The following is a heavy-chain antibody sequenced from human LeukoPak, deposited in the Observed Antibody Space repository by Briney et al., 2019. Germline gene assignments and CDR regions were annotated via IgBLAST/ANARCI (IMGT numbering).Heavy chain of an antibody. J-gene: IGHJ6*03. CDR1: GFTFGDYA. CDR3: IRDFRGYSSYYMDV. Sequence: TGGSLRLSCIASGFTFGDYAMSWVRQAPGKGLEWVGFIRSKPYGGTTEYVASVKGRFSISRDDSRSTAYLQMNSLKTEDTAVYYCIRDFRGYSSYYMDVWGKGTTVTVSS. CDR2: IRSKPYGGTT. V-gene: IGHV3-49*04. D-gene: IGHD5-18*01.